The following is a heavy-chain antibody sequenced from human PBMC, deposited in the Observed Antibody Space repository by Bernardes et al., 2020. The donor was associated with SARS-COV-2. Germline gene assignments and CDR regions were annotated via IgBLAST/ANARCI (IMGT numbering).Heavy chain of an antibody. CDR3: ARHGPGFYFDY. V-gene: IGHV5-51*01. Sequence: GESLKISCGGSGYNFNTQWVAWVRQVAGKGLEYMGIIYPGDSETKYGPSFQGRVTISADKSINTVYLQWNRLEASDTAMYYCARHGPGFYFDYWGQGTLVTVSS. J-gene: IGHJ4*02. D-gene: IGHD3-10*01. CDR2: IYPGDSET. CDR1: GYNFNTQW.